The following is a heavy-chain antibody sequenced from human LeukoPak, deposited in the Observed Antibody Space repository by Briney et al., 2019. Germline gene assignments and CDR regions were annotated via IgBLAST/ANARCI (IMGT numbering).Heavy chain of an antibody. J-gene: IGHJ4*02. D-gene: IGHD5-12*01. Sequence: ASVKVSCKASGYTFTGHYIHWVRQAPGQGFEWMGWINPNTGGTDCAQKFQDRIAISTYTSISTTYMELSSLRSDDTALYYCARDLATIDGIAWYYFENWGQGTLVTVS. CDR1: GYTFTGHY. CDR2: INPNTGGT. CDR3: ARDLATIDGIAWYYFEN. V-gene: IGHV1-2*02.